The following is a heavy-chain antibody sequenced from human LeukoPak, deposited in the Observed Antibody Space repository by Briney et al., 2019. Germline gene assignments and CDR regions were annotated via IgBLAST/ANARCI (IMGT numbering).Heavy chain of an antibody. CDR3: ARGSGYSYGYDWFDP. CDR2: ISSNGGST. V-gene: IGHV3-64*01. J-gene: IGHJ5*02. Sequence: GGSLRLSCAASGFTFSSYAMHWVRQAPGKGLEYVSAISSNGGSTYYANSVKGRFTISRDNSKNTLYFQMGSLRAEDMAVYYCARGSGYSYGYDWFDPWGQGTLVTVSS. D-gene: IGHD5-18*01. CDR1: GFTFSSYA.